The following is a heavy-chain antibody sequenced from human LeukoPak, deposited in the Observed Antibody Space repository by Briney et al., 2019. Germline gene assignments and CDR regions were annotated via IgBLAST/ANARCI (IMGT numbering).Heavy chain of an antibody. CDR3: ARDTSGIGMDV. J-gene: IGHJ6*02. CDR2: INHSGST. CDR1: GGSFSGYY. D-gene: IGHD3-10*01. Sequence: PSETLSLTCAVYGGSFSGYYWSWIRQPPGKGLEWIGEINHSGSTNYNPSLKSRVTISVDTSKNTLYLEINSLRAEDTAVYYCARDTSGIGMDVWGQGTTVTVSS. V-gene: IGHV4-34*01.